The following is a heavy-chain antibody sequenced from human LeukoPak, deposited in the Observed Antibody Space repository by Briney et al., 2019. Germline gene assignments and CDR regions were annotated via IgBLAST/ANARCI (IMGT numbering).Heavy chain of an antibody. V-gene: IGHV4-39*01. J-gene: IGHJ4*02. Sequence: SETLSPTCTVSGGSISSSSHCWGWIRQPPGKGLEWIGIVSYGGSTHSSPSLKSRVTLAVGTSRNQFSLKLTSVTAADTAVYYCARHSGLGVVSPYSDYWGQGTLVTVSS. CDR2: VSYGGST. D-gene: IGHD2-21*01. CDR3: ARHSGLGVVSPYSDY. CDR1: GGSISSSSHC.